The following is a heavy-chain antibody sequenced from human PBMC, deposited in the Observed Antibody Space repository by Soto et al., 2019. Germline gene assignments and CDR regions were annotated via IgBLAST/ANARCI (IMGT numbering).Heavy chain of an antibody. V-gene: IGHV3-30*18. CDR2: ISYDGSNK. CDR1: GFTFSSYG. CDR3: ANAGPNSYDAFDI. Sequence: QVQLVESGGGVVQPGRSLRLSCAASGFTFSSYGMHWVRQAPGKGLEWVAVISYDGSNKYYADSVKGRFTISRDNSKNTQYLQMNSLRAEDRAGYYCANAGPNSYDAFDIWGQGTMVTVSS. D-gene: IGHD1-7*01. J-gene: IGHJ3*02.